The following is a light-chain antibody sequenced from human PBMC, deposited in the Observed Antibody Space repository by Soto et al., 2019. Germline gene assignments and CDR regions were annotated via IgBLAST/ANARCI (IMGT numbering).Light chain of an antibody. V-gene: IGKV3-20*01. CDR2: GAS. Sequence: EIVLTQSPGTLSLSPGERATLSCRASQSVSSSYLAWYQQKPGQAPRLLIYGASSRATGIPDRFSGSGSGTDFTLTISRLEPVDFAVYYCQHSKTFGQGTKVEIK. CDR1: QSVSSSY. J-gene: IGKJ1*01. CDR3: QHSKT.